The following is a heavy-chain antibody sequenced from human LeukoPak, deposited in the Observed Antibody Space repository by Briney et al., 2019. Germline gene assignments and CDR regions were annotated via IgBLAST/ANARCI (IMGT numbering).Heavy chain of an antibody. V-gene: IGHV3-33*08. CDR2: IWYDGNNK. J-gene: IGHJ6*02. D-gene: IGHD3-10*01. CDR1: GFNFNNAW. CDR3: VRGWFLSVWSYHWDV. Sequence: GESLRLSCTTSGFNFNNAWMNWVRQAPGKGLEWVAVIWYDGNNKYYADSVKGRFTISRDNSKNTLYLQMNSLRVDDTAVYYCVRGWFLSVWSYHWDVWGQGTTVTVSS.